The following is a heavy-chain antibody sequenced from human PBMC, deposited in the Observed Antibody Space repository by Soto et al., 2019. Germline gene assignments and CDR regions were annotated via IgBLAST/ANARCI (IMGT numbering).Heavy chain of an antibody. CDR1: GFTFSSYN. V-gene: IGHV3-48*01. D-gene: IGHD7-27*01. CDR3: TRDKWGKNWFDP. J-gene: IGHJ5*02. Sequence: PGGSLRLSCTASGFTFSSYNINWVRQAPGKGLEWVSSISSSSGTIYYADSVKGRFTISRDNAKNSLYLQMNSLRAEDTAVYYCTRDKWGKNWFDPWGQGTLVTVSS. CDR2: ISSSSGTI.